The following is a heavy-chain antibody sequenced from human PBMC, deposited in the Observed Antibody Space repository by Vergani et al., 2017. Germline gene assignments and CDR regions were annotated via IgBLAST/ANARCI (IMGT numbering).Heavy chain of an antibody. CDR3: ARAGGLVVPAAMPGDYYYGMDV. V-gene: IGHV3-21*01. Sequence: EVQLVESGGGLVKPGGSLRLSCAASGFTFSSYSMNWVLQAPGKGLEWVSSISSSSSYIYYADSVKGRFTISRDHAKNSLYLQMNSLRAEDTAVYYCARAGGLVVPAAMPGDYYYGMDVWGQ. D-gene: IGHD2-2*01. J-gene: IGHJ6*02. CDR1: GFTFSSYS. CDR2: ISSSSSYI.